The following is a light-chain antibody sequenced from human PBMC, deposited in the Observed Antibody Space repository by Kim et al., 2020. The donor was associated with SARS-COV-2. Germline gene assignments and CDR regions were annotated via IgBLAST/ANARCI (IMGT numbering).Light chain of an antibody. CDR3: QQYGSSLYT. Sequence: EIVLTQSPGTLSLSPGERATLSCRASQSVSSSYLAWYQQKPGQAPRLLIYGASSRATGIPDRFSGSGSGTDFTLTISRPEPEDFAVYYCQQYGSSLYTFGQGTKPEI. V-gene: IGKV3-20*01. J-gene: IGKJ2*01. CDR1: QSVSSSY. CDR2: GAS.